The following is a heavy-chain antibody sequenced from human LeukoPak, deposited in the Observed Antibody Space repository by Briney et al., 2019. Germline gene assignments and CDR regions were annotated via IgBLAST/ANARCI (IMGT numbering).Heavy chain of an antibody. CDR1: GGSISSSSYY. CDR3: ARPTNYDILTGYYY. J-gene: IGHJ4*02. CDR2: TYYSGST. V-gene: IGHV4-39*01. Sequence: SETLSLTCTVSGGSISSSSYYWGWIRQPPGKGLEWIGSTYYSGSTYYNPSLKSRVTISVDTSKNQFSLKLSSVTAADTAVYYCARPTNYDILTGYYYWGQGTLVTVSS. D-gene: IGHD3-9*01.